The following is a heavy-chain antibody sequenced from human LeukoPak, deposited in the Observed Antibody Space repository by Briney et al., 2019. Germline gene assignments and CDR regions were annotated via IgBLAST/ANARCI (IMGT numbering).Heavy chain of an antibody. J-gene: IGHJ3*02. CDR2: IIPIFGTA. D-gene: IGHD2-15*01. Sequence: SVKVSCKASGGTFSSYAISWVRQAPGQGLEWMGRIIPIFGTANYAQKFQGRVTITTDESTSTAYMELSSLRSEDTAVYCCAREGYCSGGSCYPGAFDIWGQGTMVTVSS. V-gene: IGHV1-69*05. CDR3: AREGYCSGGSCYPGAFDI. CDR1: GGTFSSYA.